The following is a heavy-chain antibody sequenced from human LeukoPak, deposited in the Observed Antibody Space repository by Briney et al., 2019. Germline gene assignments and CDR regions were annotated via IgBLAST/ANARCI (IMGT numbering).Heavy chain of an antibody. Sequence: ASVKVSCKASGYTFTSYGISWVRQAPGQGLEWMGWINPKNGGANYAPRFRGRVTLTRDRSTSTVYMELTRLTSDDTAVYYCARDRGIAAADTFDPWGQGTLVIVSS. CDR1: GYTFTSYG. J-gene: IGHJ5*02. CDR3: ARDRGIAAADTFDP. CDR2: INPKNGGA. D-gene: IGHD6-13*01. V-gene: IGHV1-2*07.